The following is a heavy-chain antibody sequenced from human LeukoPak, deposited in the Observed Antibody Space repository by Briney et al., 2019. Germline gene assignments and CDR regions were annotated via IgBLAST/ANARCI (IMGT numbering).Heavy chain of an antibody. CDR1: GFTFDDYA. CDR2: ISWNSGSI. Sequence: GGSLRLSCAASGFTFDDYAMHWVRQAPGKGLEWVSGISWNSGSIGYADSVKGRFTISRDNAKNSLYLQMNSLRAEDTAVYYCAREWTPRVARTYYFDYWGQGTLVTVSS. CDR3: AREWTPRVARTYYFDY. V-gene: IGHV3-9*01. J-gene: IGHJ4*02. D-gene: IGHD1-14*01.